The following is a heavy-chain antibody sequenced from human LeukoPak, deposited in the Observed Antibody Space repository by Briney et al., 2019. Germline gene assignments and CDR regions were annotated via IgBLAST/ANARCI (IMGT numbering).Heavy chain of an antibody. J-gene: IGHJ6*03. Sequence: SQTLSLTCTVSGGSISSGGYYWSWIRQPPGKGLEWIGYTYHSGSTYYNPSLKSRVTISVDRSKNQFSLKLSSVTAADTAVYYCARVAARYYYYYMDVWGKGTTVTVSS. CDR3: ARVAARYYYYYMDV. D-gene: IGHD6-6*01. CDR1: GGSISSGGYY. CDR2: TYHSGST. V-gene: IGHV4-30-2*01.